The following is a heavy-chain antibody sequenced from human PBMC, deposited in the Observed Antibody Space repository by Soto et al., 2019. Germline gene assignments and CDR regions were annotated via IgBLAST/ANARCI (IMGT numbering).Heavy chain of an antibody. D-gene: IGHD6-25*01. CDR3: AKDLGSDYYYYGMDV. J-gene: IGHJ6*02. CDR2: ISYDGSNK. Sequence: QVQLVESGGGVVQPGRSLRLSCAASGFTFSSYGMHWVRQAPGKGLEWVAVISYDGSNKYYADSVKVRFTISRDNSKNTLYLQMNSLRAEDTAVYYCAKDLGSDYYYYGMDVWGQGTTVTVSS. V-gene: IGHV3-30*18. CDR1: GFTFSSYG.